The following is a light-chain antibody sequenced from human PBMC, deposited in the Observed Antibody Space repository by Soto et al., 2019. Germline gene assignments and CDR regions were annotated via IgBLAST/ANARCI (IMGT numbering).Light chain of an antibody. CDR3: EQYNNWPLT. V-gene: IGKV3-15*01. Sequence: EIVMTQSPATLSVSPGERATLSCRASQSVNSNLAWYQQKRGQAPRLLIYEASSRATGIPARFSASGSATEFTLTISSLQSEDFAVYYWEQYNNWPLTFGGGTNVEIK. J-gene: IGKJ4*01. CDR1: QSVNSN. CDR2: EAS.